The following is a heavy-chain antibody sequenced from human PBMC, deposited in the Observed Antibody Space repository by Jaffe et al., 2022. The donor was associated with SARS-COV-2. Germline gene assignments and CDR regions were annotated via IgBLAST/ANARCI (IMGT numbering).Heavy chain of an antibody. Sequence: QVQLVQSGAEVKKPGASVKVSCEASGYTFISYAMHWVRQAPGQRLEWMGWINAGNGNTKYSQKFQGRVTITRDTSASTAYMELSSLRSEDTAVYYCARGGYYGSGRLWFDPWGQGTLVTVSS. CDR3: ARGGYYGSGRLWFDP. J-gene: IGHJ5*02. CDR1: GYTFISYA. D-gene: IGHD3-10*01. CDR2: INAGNGNT. V-gene: IGHV1-3*01.